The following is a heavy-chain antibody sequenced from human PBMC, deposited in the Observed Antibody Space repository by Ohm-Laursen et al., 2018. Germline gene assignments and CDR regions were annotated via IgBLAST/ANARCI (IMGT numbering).Heavy chain of an antibody. D-gene: IGHD2-15*01. Sequence: SLRLSCTASGFTFDDYAMHWVRQAPGKGLEWVSGISWSSGSTGYADSVKGRFTISRDNAKNSLYLQMNSLRAEDTALYYCAKPRIPYYYYGMDVWGQGTTVTVSS. J-gene: IGHJ6*02. CDR3: AKPRIPYYYYGMDV. V-gene: IGHV3-9*01. CDR1: GFTFDDYA. CDR2: ISWSSGST.